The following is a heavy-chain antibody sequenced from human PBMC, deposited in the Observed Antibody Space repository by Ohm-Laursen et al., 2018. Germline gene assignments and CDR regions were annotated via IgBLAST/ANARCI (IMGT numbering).Heavy chain of an antibody. CDR1: GFTFSDYY. J-gene: IGHJ6*02. Sequence: SLRLSCTASGFTFSDYYMSWIRQSPEQGLEWVSCISSGGSTIYYADSVKGRFTISRDNAKNSLSLQMNCLSAADTAVYYCARVRAAPSGMDVWGQGTTVTVSS. V-gene: IGHV3-11*01. CDR3: ARVRAAPSGMDV. CDR2: ISSGGSTI.